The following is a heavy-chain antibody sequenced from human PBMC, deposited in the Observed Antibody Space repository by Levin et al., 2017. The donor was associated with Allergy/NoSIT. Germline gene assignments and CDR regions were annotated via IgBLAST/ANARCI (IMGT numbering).Heavy chain of an antibody. D-gene: IGHD6-19*01. J-gene: IGHJ4*02. CDR1: GFTFGDYA. Sequence: GGSLRLFCTASGFTFGDYAMTWFRQAPGKGLEWVGFIRNKFYGGTTEFAASVKGRFSISRDDSKSVASLQMNSLRTEDTAVYYCSRTVYSSAWYPDYWGQGTLVTVSS. V-gene: IGHV3-49*03. CDR3: SRTVYSSAWYPDY. CDR2: IRNKFYGGTT.